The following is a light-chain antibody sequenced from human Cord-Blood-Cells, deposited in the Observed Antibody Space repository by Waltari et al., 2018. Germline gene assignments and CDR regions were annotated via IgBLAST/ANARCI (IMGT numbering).Light chain of an antibody. CDR3: CSYAGSSTWV. Sequence: QYALTQPASVSGSPGQSITISCTGTRSDVGSDNLVSWYQQHPGKAPKLIIYEGSKRPSGVSNRFSGSKSGNTASLTISGLQAEDEADYYCCSYAGSSTWVFGGGTKLTVL. CDR2: EGS. V-gene: IGLV2-23*01. CDR1: RSDVGSDNL. J-gene: IGLJ3*02.